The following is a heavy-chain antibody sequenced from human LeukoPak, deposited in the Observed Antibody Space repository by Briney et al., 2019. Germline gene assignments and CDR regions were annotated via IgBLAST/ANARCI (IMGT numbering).Heavy chain of an antibody. J-gene: IGHJ1*01. V-gene: IGHV6-1*01. CDR2: TYYTSKWYN. D-gene: IGHD1-26*01. Sequence: SQTLSLTCAISGDSVSSKSTTWNWIRQSPSRGLEWLGRTYYTSKWYNDYAVSVKSRITINPDTSKNQFSLQLNSVTPEDTAVYYCARDREGARILLEYFQHWGQGTLVTVSS. CDR3: ARDREGARILLEYFQH. CDR1: GDSVSSKSTT.